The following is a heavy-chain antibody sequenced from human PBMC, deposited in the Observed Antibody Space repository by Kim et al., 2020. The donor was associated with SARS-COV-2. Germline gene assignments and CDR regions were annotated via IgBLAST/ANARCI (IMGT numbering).Heavy chain of an antibody. J-gene: IGHJ3*02. CDR2: ISGSGGST. Sequence: GGSLRLSCAASGFTFSSYAMSWVRQAPGKGLEWVSAISGSGGSTYYADSVKGRFTISRDNAKNTLYLQMNSLRAEDTAVYYCAKARSYGSGSYSDAFDIWGQGKMVTVSS. V-gene: IGHV3-23*01. D-gene: IGHD3-10*01. CDR3: AKARSYGSGSYSDAFDI. CDR1: GFTFSSYA.